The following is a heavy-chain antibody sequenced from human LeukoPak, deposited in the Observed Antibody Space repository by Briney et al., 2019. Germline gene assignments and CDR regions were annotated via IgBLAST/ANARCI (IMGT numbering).Heavy chain of an antibody. CDR2: INPNSGGT. D-gene: IGHD3-22*01. V-gene: IGHV1-2*02. CDR3: ARDREFYDSSGPYYFDF. Sequence: ASVKVSCKASGYTFSGYDMHWVRQAPGQGLEWMGWINPNSGGTDSAQKFQGRVTMTRDTSISTAYMELSSLRSDDTALYYCARDREFYDSSGPYYFDFWGQGTLVTVSS. CDR1: GYTFSGYD. J-gene: IGHJ4*02.